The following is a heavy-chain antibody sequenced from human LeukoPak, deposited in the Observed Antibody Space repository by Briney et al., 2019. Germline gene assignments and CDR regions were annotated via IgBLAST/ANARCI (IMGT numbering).Heavy chain of an antibody. CDR1: GFTFSSYE. J-gene: IGHJ4*02. V-gene: IGHV3-48*03. D-gene: IGHD4-17*01. CDR3: ASGLGYGDYAFDF. CDR2: ISSSGSTI. Sequence: PGGSLRLSCAASGFTFSSYEMNWVRQAPGKGLEWVSYISSSGSTIYYADSVKGRFTISRDNAKNSLYLQMNSLRAEDTALYYCASGLGYGDYAFDFWGQGTQVTVSS.